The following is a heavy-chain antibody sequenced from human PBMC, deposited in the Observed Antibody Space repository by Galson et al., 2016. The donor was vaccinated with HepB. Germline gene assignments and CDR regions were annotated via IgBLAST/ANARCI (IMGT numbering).Heavy chain of an antibody. D-gene: IGHD5-18*01. J-gene: IGHJ4*02. CDR1: GDSISSSSLY. CDR2: MHHSGST. V-gene: IGHV4-39*01. CDR3: ASSHPRTAYFNF. Sequence: SETLSLTCTVSGDSISSSSLYWGWIRQPPGKGLEWIGRMHHSGSTDYNPSLKSRVTISVDTSKNQLSVELTSVTAADTAVYYCASSHPRTAYFNFWGQGTLVTVSS.